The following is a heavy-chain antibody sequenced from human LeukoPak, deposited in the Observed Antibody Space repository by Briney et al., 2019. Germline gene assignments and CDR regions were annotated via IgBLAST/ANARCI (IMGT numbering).Heavy chain of an antibody. CDR2: ISSSISYI. D-gene: IGHD2-2*01. J-gene: IGHJ3*02. CDR1: GFTFSSYW. CDR3: ARPCSSTSCYDAFDI. V-gene: IGHV3-21*01. Sequence: VGALRLSRAASGFTFSSYWMHWVRQAPGKGLGWASSISSSISYIDYADSVKRRFTISRDNAKNSLYLHTNSLGAEDTAVYYCARPCSSTSCYDAFDIWGQGTMVTVSS.